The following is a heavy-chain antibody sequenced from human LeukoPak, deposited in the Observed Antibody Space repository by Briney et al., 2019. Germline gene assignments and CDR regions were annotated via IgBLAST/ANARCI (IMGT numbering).Heavy chain of an antibody. CDR2: FHPEDGET. J-gene: IGHJ4*02. CDR3: ATYYEDLLDY. CDR1: GYTLTELS. Sequence: ASVTVSCKVSGYTLTELSMHWVRQAPGKGLEWMGCFHPEDGETIYTQKFQRRVTMTEDTTTDTAYMEQSSLRSQDTAVYYWATYYEDLLDYWGEGALVTDSS. D-gene: IGHD3-3*01. V-gene: IGHV1-24*01.